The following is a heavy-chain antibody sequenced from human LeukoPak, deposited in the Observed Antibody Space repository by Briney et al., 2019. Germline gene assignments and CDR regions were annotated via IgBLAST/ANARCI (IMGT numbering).Heavy chain of an antibody. CDR1: GGTFSSYA. V-gene: IGHV1-69*04. D-gene: IGHD2-15*01. Sequence: SVKVSCKASGGTFSSYAISWVRQAPGQGLEWMGRIIPILGIANYAQKFQGRVTITADKSTSTAYMELSSLRSEDTAVYYCARDRTYCSGGSCYAFDYWGQGTLVTVSS. CDR2: IIPILGIA. J-gene: IGHJ4*02. CDR3: ARDRTYCSGGSCYAFDY.